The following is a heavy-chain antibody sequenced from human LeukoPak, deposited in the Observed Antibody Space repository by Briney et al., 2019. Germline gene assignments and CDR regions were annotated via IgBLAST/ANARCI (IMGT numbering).Heavy chain of an antibody. V-gene: IGHV3-21*06. J-gene: IGHJ6*03. Sequence: GGSLRLSCAASGFSFSTSSVNWVRQAPGKALEWVSSISGGSDHILYADPVQGRFIMSRDNAKNSLYLQMNSLRVEDTALYYCARDGWYYYDSSGYPNYYYYMDVWGKGTTVTVSS. CDR1: GFSFSTSS. D-gene: IGHD3-22*01. CDR2: ISGGSDHI. CDR3: ARDGWYYYDSSGYPNYYYYMDV.